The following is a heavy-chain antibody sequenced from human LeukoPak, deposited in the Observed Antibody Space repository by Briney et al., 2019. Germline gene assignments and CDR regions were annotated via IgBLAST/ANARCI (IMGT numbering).Heavy chain of an antibody. CDR3: ARSLISPQTVVGIDL. CDR2: ISGYNGNT. CDR1: GYAFSTYA. D-gene: IGHD2-2*01. V-gene: IGHV1-18*04. J-gene: IGHJ5*02. Sequence: ASVKVSCKASGYAFSTYAINWVRQAPGQGLEWMGWISGYNGNTHFAQNFQGRVTMTTDTSTSTAYMELRSLRSDDSAIYYCARSLISPQTVVGIDLWGQGTLVSVSS.